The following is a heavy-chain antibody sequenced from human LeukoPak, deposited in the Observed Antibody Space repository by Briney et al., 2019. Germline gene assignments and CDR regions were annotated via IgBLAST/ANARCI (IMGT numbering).Heavy chain of an antibody. CDR2: ISSSSSYI. CDR3: ARVSYGDFDY. CDR1: GFTFRSYS. J-gene: IGHJ4*02. D-gene: IGHD4-17*01. Sequence: PGGSLRLSCAASGFTFRSYSMNWVRHAPGKGLEWVSSISSSSSYIYYADSVKGRFTISRDNAKNSMYLQMNRLRAEDTAVYYCARVSYGDFDYWGQGTLVTVSS. V-gene: IGHV3-21*01.